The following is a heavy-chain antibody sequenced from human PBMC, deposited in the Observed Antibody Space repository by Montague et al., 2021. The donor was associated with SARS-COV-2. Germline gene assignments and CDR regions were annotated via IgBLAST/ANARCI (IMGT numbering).Heavy chain of an antibody. D-gene: IGHD2-15*01. CDR2: ISYDGSNK. CDR1: GFTFSSYA. CDR3: ARDLAVVAATSFDY. V-gene: IGHV3-30*04. J-gene: IGHJ4*02. Sequence: SLRLSCAASGFTFSSYAMHWVRQAPGKGLEWVAVISYDGSNKYYADSVKGRFTISRDNSKNTLHLQMNSLRAEDTAVYYCARDLAVVAATSFDYWGQGTLVTVSS.